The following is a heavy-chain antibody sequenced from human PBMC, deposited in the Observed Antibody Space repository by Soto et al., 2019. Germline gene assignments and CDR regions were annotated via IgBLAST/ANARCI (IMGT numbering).Heavy chain of an antibody. CDR3: ATETGNFFDY. CDR1: GYTFTSYT. V-gene: IGHV1-18*01. CDR2: IGPSSGNT. Sequence: QVQLLQYGGQVKKPGASVKVSCKASGYTFTSYTISWVRQAPGQGLEWVGWIGPSSGNTDSARNLQGRVTMTTDTSTSTDYVDLRSLRSDDTAVYYCATETGNFFDYWGQGTLVTVSS. J-gene: IGHJ4*02.